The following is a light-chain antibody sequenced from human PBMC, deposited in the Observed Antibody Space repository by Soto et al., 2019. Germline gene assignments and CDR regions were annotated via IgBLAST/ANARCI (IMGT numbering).Light chain of an antibody. V-gene: IGKV3D-15*01. CDR3: QQYGDWPGA. CDR2: DAS. CDR1: QSVGSK. J-gene: IGKJ4*01. Sequence: EIVMTHSPPTLSVSPCERANLSFGASQSVGSKLAWYQQRPGQAPRLLIYDASNRATGIPARFSGSGSGTEFSLTISSLQSEDFAVYSCQQYGDWPGAFGGGTKVDI.